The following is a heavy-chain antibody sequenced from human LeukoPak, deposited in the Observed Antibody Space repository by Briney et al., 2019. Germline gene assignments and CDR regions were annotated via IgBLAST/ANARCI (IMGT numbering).Heavy chain of an antibody. CDR2: MNPNNGKT. D-gene: IGHD6-19*01. V-gene: IGHV1-8*03. CDR3: ARGGIAVAGTDY. CDR1: GYTFTSYD. J-gene: IGHJ4*02. Sequence: ASVKVSCKASGYTFTSYDINWVRQATGQGLEWMGWMNPNNGKTGYAQKFQGRVTITRNTSISTAFMELSSLRSEDTAVYYCARGGIAVAGTDYWGQGTLVTVSS.